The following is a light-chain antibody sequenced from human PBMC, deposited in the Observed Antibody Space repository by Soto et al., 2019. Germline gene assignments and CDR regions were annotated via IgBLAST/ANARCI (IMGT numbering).Light chain of an antibody. CDR2: NAF. Sequence: QSALTQPASVSGSPGQSITISCTGTTSDVGGYNFVSWYRHHPGKAPKLIIYNAFDRPSGVSNRFSGSKSGNTASLTISGLQAEDEAHYYCSSYTRGRVVFGGGTKVTVL. CDR1: TSDVGGYNF. V-gene: IGLV2-14*03. J-gene: IGLJ2*01. CDR3: SSYTRGRVV.